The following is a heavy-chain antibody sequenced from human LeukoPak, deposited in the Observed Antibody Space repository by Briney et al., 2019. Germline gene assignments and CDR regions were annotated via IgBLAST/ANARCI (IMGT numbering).Heavy chain of an antibody. D-gene: IGHD3-3*01. J-gene: IGHJ6*02. Sequence: GGSLRLSCAASGFTFSSYAMSWVRQTPGKGLEWVSAISGSGGSTYYADSVKGRFTISRDNSKNTLFLQMSSLRAEDTASYYCAKSVAIYFYYGLDVWGQGTTVAVSS. CDR1: GFTFSSYA. CDR2: ISGSGGST. CDR3: AKSVAIYFYYGLDV. V-gene: IGHV3-23*01.